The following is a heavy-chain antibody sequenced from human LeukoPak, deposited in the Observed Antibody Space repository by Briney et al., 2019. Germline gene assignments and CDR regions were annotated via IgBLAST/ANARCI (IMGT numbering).Heavy chain of an antibody. V-gene: IGHV4-31*03. CDR1: GGSLSSGGYY. J-gene: IGHJ3*02. CDR2: IYYSGST. Sequence: SQTLSLTCTVSGGSLSSGGYYWSWLRQHPGTGLEWVGYIYYSGSTYYNPSLKSRVTISVDTSKNQFSLKLSSVTAADTAVYYCARAPITMIVVVPSFDIWGQGTMVTVSS. CDR3: ARAPITMIVVVPSFDI. D-gene: IGHD3-22*01.